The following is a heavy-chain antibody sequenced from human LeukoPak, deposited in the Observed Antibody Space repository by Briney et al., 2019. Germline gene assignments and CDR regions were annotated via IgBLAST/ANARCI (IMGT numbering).Heavy chain of an antibody. D-gene: IGHD3-22*01. CDR3: ARHYYDSSGYPNYFHY. CDR1: GGSISSHY. V-gene: IGHV4-59*08. Sequence: SDTLSLTCSVSGGSISSHYWSWIRQPPGKGLEWIRYIHYSGSTDYNPSLKSRVTISVDTSRKQFSLDLNSVTAADTAVYFCARHYYDSSGYPNYFHYWGQGTLVSVSS. CDR2: IHYSGST. J-gene: IGHJ4*02.